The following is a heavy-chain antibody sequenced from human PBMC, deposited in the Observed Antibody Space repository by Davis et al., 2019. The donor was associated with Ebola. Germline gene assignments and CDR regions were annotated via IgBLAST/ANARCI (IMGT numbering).Heavy chain of an antibody. J-gene: IGHJ4*02. CDR1: GFTFSGSA. CDR2: IRSKANSYAT. V-gene: IGHV3-73*01. CDR3: TRPVLDYGGNSGDY. Sequence: PGGSLRLSCAASGFTFSGSAMHWVRQASGKGLEWVGRIRSKANSYATAYAASVKGRFTISRDDSKNTAYLQMNSLKTEDTAVYYCTRPVLDYGGNSGDYWGQGTLVTVSS. D-gene: IGHD4-23*01.